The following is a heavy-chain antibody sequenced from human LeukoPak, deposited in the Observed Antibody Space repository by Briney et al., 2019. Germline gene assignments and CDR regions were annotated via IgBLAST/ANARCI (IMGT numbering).Heavy chain of an antibody. CDR2: INSDGSTT. D-gene: IGHD2-2*01. Sequence: GGSLRLSCAASGFTFSSYWMHWVRQAPGKGLVWASRINSDGSTTSYADSVKGRFTISRDIPKNTLYLQMNSLRAEDTGVYYCARVATTSSKWSLDYWGRGTLVTVSS. V-gene: IGHV3-74*01. CDR1: GFTFSSYW. CDR3: ARVATTSSKWSLDY. J-gene: IGHJ4*02.